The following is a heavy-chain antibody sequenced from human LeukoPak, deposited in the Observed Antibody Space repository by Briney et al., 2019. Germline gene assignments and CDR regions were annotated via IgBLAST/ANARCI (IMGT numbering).Heavy chain of an antibody. J-gene: IGHJ4*02. V-gene: IGHV3-33*08. CDR3: ARGGTYGDYFGY. CDR1: GFTFSDHY. Sequence: LPGGSLRLSCAASGFTFSDHYMDWVRQAPGKGLEWVAVIWYDGSNKYYADSVKGRFTISRDNSKNTLYLQMNSLRAEDTAVYYCARGGTYGDYFGYWGQGTLVTVSS. D-gene: IGHD4-17*01. CDR2: IWYDGSNK.